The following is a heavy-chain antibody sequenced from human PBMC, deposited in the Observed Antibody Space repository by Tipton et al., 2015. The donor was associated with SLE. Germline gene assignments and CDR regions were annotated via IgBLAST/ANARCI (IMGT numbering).Heavy chain of an antibody. CDR2: ILGSGGIT. J-gene: IGHJ6*03. CDR3: ARSPKGSPLFYFYYYMEV. Sequence: SLRLSCTASGFPFSNYVMGWVRQAPGKGLEWVSAILGSGGITTYTDSVKGRFTISRDNAKNSLYLQMNSLRAEDTAVYFCARSPKGSPLFYFYYYMEVWGKGTTVTVSS. CDR1: GFPFSNYV. V-gene: IGHV3-23*01.